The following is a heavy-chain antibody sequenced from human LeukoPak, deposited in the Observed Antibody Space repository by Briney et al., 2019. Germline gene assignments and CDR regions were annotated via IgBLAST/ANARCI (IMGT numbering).Heavy chain of an antibody. V-gene: IGHV3-9*01. CDR2: ISWNGGRI. Sequence: GGSLRLSYAASGFTFDDYAMHWVRQAPGKGLEWVSGISWNGGRIGYADSVKGRFAISRDNAKNSLYLQMSSLRAEDTAFYYCAKGSGQYGAYDSSGLDYWGQGTLVTVSS. J-gene: IGHJ4*02. CDR3: AKGSGQYGAYDSSGLDY. CDR1: GFTFDDYA. D-gene: IGHD3-22*01.